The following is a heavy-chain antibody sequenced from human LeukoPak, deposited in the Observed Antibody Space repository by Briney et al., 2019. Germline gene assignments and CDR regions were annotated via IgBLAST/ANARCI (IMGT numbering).Heavy chain of an antibody. CDR2: MNPINGNT. CDR3: ARDLAGGYCSSTSCYAPPGY. CDR1: GFTFTNYD. D-gene: IGHD2-2*01. V-gene: IGHV1-8*01. J-gene: IGHJ4*02. Sequence: ASVKVSCTATGFTFTNYDINWVRQATGQGLEWMGWMNPINGNTGYAQKFQGRVTMTRDTSISTAYMELSSLRSEDTAVYYCARDLAGGYCSSTSCYAPPGYWGQGTLVTVSS.